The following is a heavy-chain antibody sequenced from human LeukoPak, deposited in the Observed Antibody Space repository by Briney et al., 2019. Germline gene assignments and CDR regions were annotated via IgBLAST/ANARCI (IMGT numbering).Heavy chain of an antibody. CDR2: IYNSGST. CDR3: ARSPDAMGLYYYMDV. D-gene: IGHD2-2*01. Sequence: SETLSLTCTVSGGSLSSYYWSWLRQPPGKGLEGIGYIYNSGSTNYNPSLKSRVTISVDTSKNQFSLKLSSVTAADTAVYYCARSPDAMGLYYYMDVWGKGTTVTVSS. CDR1: GGSLSSYY. V-gene: IGHV4-4*09. J-gene: IGHJ6*03.